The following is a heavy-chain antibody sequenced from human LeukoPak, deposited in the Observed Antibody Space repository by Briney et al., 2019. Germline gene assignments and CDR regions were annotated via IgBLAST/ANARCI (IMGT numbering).Heavy chain of an antibody. CDR1: GYTFTSYY. D-gene: IGHD6-13*01. CDR3: ARAAMKQPLDY. CDR2: INPSGGST. Sequence: ASVKVSCKASGYTFTSYYMHWVRQAPGQGLEWMAIINPSGGSTSYAQKFQGRVTMTRDTSTSTAYMELSRLRSDDTAVYYCARAAMKQPLDYWGQGTLVTVSS. V-gene: IGHV1-46*01. J-gene: IGHJ4*02.